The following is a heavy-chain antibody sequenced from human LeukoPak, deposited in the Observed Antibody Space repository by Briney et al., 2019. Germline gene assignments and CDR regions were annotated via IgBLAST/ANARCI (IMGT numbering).Heavy chain of an antibody. CDR1: GFTFSSYS. J-gene: IGHJ6*02. CDR2: ISSSSSYI. Sequence: GGSLRLSWAASGFTFSSYSMNWVRQAPGKGLEWVSSISSSSSYIYYADSVKGRFTISRDNAKNSLYLQMNSLRAEDTAVYYCARGSYCSSTSCYRSYYYYGMDVWGQGTTVTVSS. V-gene: IGHV3-21*01. D-gene: IGHD2-2*01. CDR3: ARGSYCSSTSCYRSYYYYGMDV.